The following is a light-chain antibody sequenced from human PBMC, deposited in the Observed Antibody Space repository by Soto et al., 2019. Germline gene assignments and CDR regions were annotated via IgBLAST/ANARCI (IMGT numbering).Light chain of an antibody. CDR2: GAS. V-gene: IGKV3-20*01. J-gene: IGKJ3*01. CDR1: QSVGSSY. Sequence: EIVLTQSPGTLSLSPGERATLSCRASQSVGSSYLAWYQQKPGQAPRVLIYGASSRATGIPDRFSGSGCGTDLPLTISGLEPEDSAVYYCQQYATSPFSCGPGTDVDIK. CDR3: QQYATSPFS.